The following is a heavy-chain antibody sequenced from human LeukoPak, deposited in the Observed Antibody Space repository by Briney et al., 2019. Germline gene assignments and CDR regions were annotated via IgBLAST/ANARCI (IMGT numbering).Heavy chain of an antibody. Sequence: GASVKVSCKASGYTFSIFDINWVRQATGQGLEWMGWMNPKTGNTGSAQKLQGRVTISGDTSISTAYVELSSLRSEDTAVYYCVRIDYSNAFDIWGQGTMVTVSS. D-gene: IGHD4-11*01. V-gene: IGHV1-8*01. CDR2: MNPKTGNT. CDR3: VRIDYSNAFDI. J-gene: IGHJ3*02. CDR1: GYTFSIFD.